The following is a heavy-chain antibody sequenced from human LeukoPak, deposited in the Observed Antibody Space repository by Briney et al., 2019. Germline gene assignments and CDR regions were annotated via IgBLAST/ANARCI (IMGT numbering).Heavy chain of an antibody. CDR3: ARGRGSYGYPYPYYYYYMDV. Sequence: PSETLSLTCTVSGGSTNSYYWSWIRQSPGKGLEWIGYVAYSGSTNYNPSPKSRVTISVDTSKNQFSLKLSSVTAADTAVYYCARGRGSYGYPYPYYYYYMDVWGKGTTVTVSS. J-gene: IGHJ6*03. V-gene: IGHV4-59*12. CDR1: GGSTNSYY. D-gene: IGHD5-18*01. CDR2: VAYSGST.